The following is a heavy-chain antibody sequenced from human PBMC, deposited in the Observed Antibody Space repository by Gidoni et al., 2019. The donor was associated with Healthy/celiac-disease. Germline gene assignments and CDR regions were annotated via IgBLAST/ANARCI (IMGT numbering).Heavy chain of an antibody. CDR1: GFTFSNAW. D-gene: IGHD3-22*01. CDR2: IKSKTDGGTT. Sequence: EVQLVESGGGLVKPGGSLRLSCAASGFTFSNAWMSWVRQAPGKGLGWVGRIKSKTDGGTTDYAAAVKGRFTISRDDSKNTLYLQMNSLKTEDTAVYYCTLEYYYDSSGYYKDAFDIWGQGTMVTVSS. CDR3: TLEYYYDSSGYYKDAFDI. J-gene: IGHJ3*02. V-gene: IGHV3-15*01.